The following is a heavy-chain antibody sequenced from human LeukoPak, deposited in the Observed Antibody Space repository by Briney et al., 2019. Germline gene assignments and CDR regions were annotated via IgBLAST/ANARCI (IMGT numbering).Heavy chain of an antibody. D-gene: IGHD6-13*01. V-gene: IGHV3-23*01. J-gene: IGHJ4*02. CDR3: AEGLAAAAGRIDY. Sequence: SGGSLRLSCAGSGFTFSRYTFNWVRQAPGKGLEWVSAISGSGGNTYYADSVKGRFTISRDNSKSTLYLQMNSLRAEDTAVYYCAEGLAAAAGRIDYWGQGTLVTVSS. CDR1: GFTFSRYT. CDR2: ISGSGGNT.